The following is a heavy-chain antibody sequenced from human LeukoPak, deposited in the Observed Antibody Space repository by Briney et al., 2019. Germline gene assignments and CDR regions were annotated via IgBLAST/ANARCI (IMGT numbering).Heavy chain of an antibody. CDR2: INAGNGNT. Sequence: ASVKVSCKASGYTFTSYAMHWVRQAPGQRLEWMGWINAGNGNTKYSQKFQGRVTITRDTSASTAYMELSSLRSEDTAVYYCAGIEAGSWYFDYWGQGTLVTVSS. J-gene: IGHJ4*02. CDR1: GYTFTSYA. D-gene: IGHD6-13*01. CDR3: AGIEAGSWYFDY. V-gene: IGHV1-3*01.